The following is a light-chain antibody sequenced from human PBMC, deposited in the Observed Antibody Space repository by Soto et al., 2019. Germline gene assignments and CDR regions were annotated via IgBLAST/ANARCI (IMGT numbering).Light chain of an antibody. Sequence: DIVMTQSPDSLAVSLGERATVNCKSSQSVLYTSNNKHSLAWYQQKPGQLPKLLIYWASTRESVVPDRFSGSGSGTDFTLTISSLQAEDVAVYYCQQYYSTPLTFGGGTKVEIK. CDR2: WAS. CDR1: QSVLYTSNNKHS. V-gene: IGKV4-1*01. J-gene: IGKJ4*01. CDR3: QQYYSTPLT.